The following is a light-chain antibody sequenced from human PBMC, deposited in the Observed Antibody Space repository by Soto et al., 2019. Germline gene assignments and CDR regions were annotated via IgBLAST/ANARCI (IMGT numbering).Light chain of an antibody. J-gene: IGKJ1*01. CDR2: AAS. CDR1: QSVSIY. V-gene: IGKV1-39*01. Sequence: DVQITQSPSSMSASVGDRVTITCRASQSVSIYLNWYQQKPGKAPNLLISAASSLHSGVPSRFSGSGSGTDFTLTISSLQPEDFATYYCQQSYSTPPWTFGQGTKVDIK. CDR3: QQSYSTPPWT.